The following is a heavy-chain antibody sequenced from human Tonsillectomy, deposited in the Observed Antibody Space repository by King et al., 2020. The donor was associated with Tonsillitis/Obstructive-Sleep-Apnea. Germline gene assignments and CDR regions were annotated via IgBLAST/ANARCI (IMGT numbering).Heavy chain of an antibody. CDR2: MDPSDSYT. CDR3: ARQIVVVPAASYYYYYMDV. J-gene: IGHJ6*03. CDR1: GYSFTSYW. Sequence: QLVQSGAEVKKPGESLRISCKGSGYSFTSYWISWVRQMPGKGLEWMGRMDPSDSYTNYSPSFQGHVTISADKYISTAYLQWSSLKASDTAIYSGARQIVVVPAASYYYYYMDVWGKGTTVTVSS. D-gene: IGHD2-2*01. V-gene: IGHV5-10-1*01.